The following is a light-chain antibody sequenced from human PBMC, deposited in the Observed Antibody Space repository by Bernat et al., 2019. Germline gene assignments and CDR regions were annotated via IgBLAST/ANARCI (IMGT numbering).Light chain of an antibody. CDR1: SSDIGSYNY. CDR2: AVA. V-gene: IGLV2-14*03. CDR3: SSYTMSATYV. J-gene: IGLJ1*01. Sequence: QSALTQPASVSGSPGQSITISCIRTSSDIGSYNYVSWYQQHPGKAPNLLIYAVANRPSGVSNRFSASKSGNTASLTISGLQAEDESDYYCSSYTMSATYVFGTGTKVTVL.